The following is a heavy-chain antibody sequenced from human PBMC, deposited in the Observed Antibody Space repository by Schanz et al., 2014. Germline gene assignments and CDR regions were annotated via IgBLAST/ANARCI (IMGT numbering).Heavy chain of an antibody. V-gene: IGHV1-18*01. J-gene: IGHJ5*02. CDR2: ISVYNGNT. CDR3: AKAEYDILTDSYSRLDP. Sequence: QVQLVQSGAEVKKPGASVKVSCKASGYTFTSYGISWVRQAPGQGLEWMGWISVYNGNTKYPQKFQGRVTMTTDTSTSTAYMALTDLRSDDTAVYYCAKAEYDILTDSYSRLDPWGQGTLVTVSS. CDR1: GYTFTSYG. D-gene: IGHD3-9*01.